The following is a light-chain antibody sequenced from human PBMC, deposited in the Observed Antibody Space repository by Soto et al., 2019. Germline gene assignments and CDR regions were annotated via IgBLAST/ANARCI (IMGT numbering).Light chain of an antibody. J-gene: IGKJ2*01. V-gene: IGKV1-5*01. CDR1: QSISKW. Sequence: DILMTQSPAILSASVGDTVTITCRASQSISKWVAWYQQRAGKAPTALSFDASNSEKGVPSRFRGSGSGTEFTLIISGLQPEDFATYYCHQYDSYHYTFNQGTKVDIK. CDR2: DAS. CDR3: HQYDSYHYT.